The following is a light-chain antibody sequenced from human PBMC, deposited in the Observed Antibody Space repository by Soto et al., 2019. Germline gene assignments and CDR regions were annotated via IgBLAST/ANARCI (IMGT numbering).Light chain of an antibody. Sequence: EIVLTQSPGTLSLSPGERATLSCRASQSVSSSYLAWYQQKPGQAPRLLIYGASSRATGIPDRFSGSGSGTEFTLTISSLEPEEFAAYYCQQYGSSPALTFGRGTKVEIK. CDR3: QQYGSSPALT. J-gene: IGKJ4*01. CDR2: GAS. V-gene: IGKV3-20*01. CDR1: QSVSSSY.